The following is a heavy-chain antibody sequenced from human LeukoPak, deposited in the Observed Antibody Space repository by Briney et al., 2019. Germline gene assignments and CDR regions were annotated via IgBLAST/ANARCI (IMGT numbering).Heavy chain of an antibody. J-gene: IGHJ4*02. Sequence: SETLSLTCTVSGGSLSSSSYYWGWIRQPPGKGLEWIGGTYYSGSTYYNPSLKSRVTISVDTSKTQFSRKLSSVTAAETAVYYCARRAVAGPFDYWGQGTLVTVSS. D-gene: IGHD6-13*01. CDR1: GGSLSSSSYY. CDR2: TYYSGST. CDR3: ARRAVAGPFDY. V-gene: IGHV4-39*01.